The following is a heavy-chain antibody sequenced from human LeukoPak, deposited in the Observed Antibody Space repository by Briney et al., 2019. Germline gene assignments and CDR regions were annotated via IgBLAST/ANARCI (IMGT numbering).Heavy chain of an antibody. V-gene: IGHV3-21*01. CDR2: ISSSGYI. CDR1: GFTFSTYS. D-gene: IGHD4-17*01. CDR3: ARAGLTTVTRNWFDP. Sequence: GGSLRLSCAASGFTFSTYSMNWVRQAPGKGLEWVSSISSSGYIYYADSVKGRFTISRDNAENSLYLQMNSLRAEDTAVYYCARAGLTTVTRNWFDPWGQGTLVTVSS. J-gene: IGHJ5*02.